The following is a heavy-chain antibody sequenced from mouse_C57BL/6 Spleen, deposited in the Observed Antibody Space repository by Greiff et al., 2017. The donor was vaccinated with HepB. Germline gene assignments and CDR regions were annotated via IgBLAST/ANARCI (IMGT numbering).Heavy chain of an antibody. Sequence: ESGPGLVKPSQSLSLPCSVTGYSITSGYYWNWIRQFPGNKLEWMGYISYDGSNNYNPSLKNRISITRDTSKNQFFLKLNSVPTENTATYYCARRTDWYFDVWGTGSTVTVSS. CDR3: ARRTDWYFDV. CDR2: ISYDGSN. CDR1: GYSITSGYY. J-gene: IGHJ1*03. V-gene: IGHV3-6*01.